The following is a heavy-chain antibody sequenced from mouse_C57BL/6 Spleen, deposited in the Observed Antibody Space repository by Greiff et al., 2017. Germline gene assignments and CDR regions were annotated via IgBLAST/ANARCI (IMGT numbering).Heavy chain of an antibody. D-gene: IGHD2-4*01. CDR1: GYTFTSYT. V-gene: IGHV1-4*01. CDR2: INPSSGYT. Sequence: QVHVKQSGAELARPGASVKMSCKASGYTFTSYTMHWVKQRPGQGLEWIGYINPSSGYTKYNQKFKDKATLTADKSSSTAYMQLSSLTSEDSAVYYCARRGDYDDYFDYWGQGTTLTVSS. CDR3: ARRGDYDDYFDY. J-gene: IGHJ2*01.